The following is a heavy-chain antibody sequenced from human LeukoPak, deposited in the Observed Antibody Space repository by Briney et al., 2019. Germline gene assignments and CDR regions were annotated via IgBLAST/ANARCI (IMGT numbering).Heavy chain of an antibody. D-gene: IGHD2-15*01. CDR1: GYTFTGYY. CDR3: ARGSFSGLFGGGDY. CDR2: INPNSGGT. J-gene: IGHJ4*02. Sequence: AASVKVSCKASGYTFTGYYMHWVRQAPGQGLEWMGWINPNSGGTNYAQKFQGRVTMTRDTSISTAYMELSRLRSDDTAVYYCARGSFSGLFGGGDYWGQGTLVTVSS. V-gene: IGHV1-2*02.